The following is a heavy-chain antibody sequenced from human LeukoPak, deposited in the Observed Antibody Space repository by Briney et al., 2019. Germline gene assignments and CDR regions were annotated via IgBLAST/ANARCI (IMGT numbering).Heavy chain of an antibody. J-gene: IGHJ4*02. Sequence: ASVKVSCKASGYTFTTYGISWVRQAPGEGLEWMGWISGYNGNTNYAQKLQGRVTMTTDTSTSTAHMELRSLRSDDTAVYYCARAITDGSMGYWGQGTLVTVSS. CDR1: GYTFTTYG. CDR3: ARAITDGSMGY. D-gene: IGHD5-24*01. CDR2: ISGYNGNT. V-gene: IGHV1-18*01.